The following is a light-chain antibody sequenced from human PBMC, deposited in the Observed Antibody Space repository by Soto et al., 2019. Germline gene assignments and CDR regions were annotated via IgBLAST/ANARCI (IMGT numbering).Light chain of an antibody. CDR2: DVS. J-gene: IGLJ1*01. CDR3: SSYTTSNTLQRL. Sequence: QSALTQPASVSGSPGQSITISCTGTSSDVGGYNYVSWYQHHPGKAPKLMIYDVSNRPSGVSNRFSGSKTGNTASLTISGLQPEDEADYYCSSYTTSNTLQRLFGTGTKVTVL. V-gene: IGLV2-14*03. CDR1: SSDVGGYNY.